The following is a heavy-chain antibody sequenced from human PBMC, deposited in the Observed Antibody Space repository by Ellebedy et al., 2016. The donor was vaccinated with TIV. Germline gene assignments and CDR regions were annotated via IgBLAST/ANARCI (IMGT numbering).Heavy chain of an antibody. V-gene: IGHV1-46*01. J-gene: IGHJ4*02. CDR3: ARTPRIAARYPYEY. CDR1: GYTFTSYY. CDR2: INPSDGDT. D-gene: IGHD6-6*01. Sequence: ASVKVSXKASGYTFTSYYLHWVRQAPGQRLEWMGIINPSDGDTRYAQKFQGRVTKTRDTSTSRVYMELSSLRSDDAAVYYCARTPRIAARYPYEYWGQGTLVTVSS.